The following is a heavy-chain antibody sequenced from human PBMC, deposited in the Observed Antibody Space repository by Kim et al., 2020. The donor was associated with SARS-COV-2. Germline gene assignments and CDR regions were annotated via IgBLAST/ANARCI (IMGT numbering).Heavy chain of an antibody. CDR1: GGSISSYY. D-gene: IGHD5-12*01. CDR2: IYYSGST. V-gene: IGHV4-59*01. Sequence: SETLSLTCTVSGGSISSYYWSWIRQPPGKGLEWIGYIYYSGSTNYNPSLKSRVTISVDTSKNQFSLKLSSVTAADTAVYYCERDWMSRGDGYNSEDYNYGMDVWGQGTTVTVSS. J-gene: IGHJ6*02. CDR3: ERDWMSRGDGYNSEDYNYGMDV.